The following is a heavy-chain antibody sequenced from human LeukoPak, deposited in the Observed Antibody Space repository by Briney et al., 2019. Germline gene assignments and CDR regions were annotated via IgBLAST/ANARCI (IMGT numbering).Heavy chain of an antibody. CDR2: INPNSGGT. Sequence: ASVKVSCKASGYTFTGYYMHWVRQAPGQGLEWMGWINPNSGGTNYAQKFQGRVTITRNTSISTAYMELSSLRSEDTAVYYCARANPGFGELLSSYYYYYMDVWGKGTTVTVSS. J-gene: IGHJ6*03. D-gene: IGHD3-10*01. CDR1: GYTFTGYY. V-gene: IGHV1-2*02. CDR3: ARANPGFGELLSSYYYYYMDV.